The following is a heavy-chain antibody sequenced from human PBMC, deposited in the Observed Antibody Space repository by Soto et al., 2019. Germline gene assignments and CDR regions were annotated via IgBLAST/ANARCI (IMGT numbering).Heavy chain of an antibody. J-gene: IGHJ4*02. CDR3: ATCFCAGRYCTSSSCYFDY. D-gene: IGHD2-2*01. CDR2: INHRGTT. CDR1: GGSFNDYF. V-gene: IGHV4-34*01. Sequence: PSETLSLTCAVYGGSFNDYFWSWIRQPPGKGLEWIGEINHRGTTNYIPSLKRRVTISVDTSKNQFSLKLSSVTAADTAVYYCATCFCAGRYCTSSSCYFDYWGQGTLVTVSS.